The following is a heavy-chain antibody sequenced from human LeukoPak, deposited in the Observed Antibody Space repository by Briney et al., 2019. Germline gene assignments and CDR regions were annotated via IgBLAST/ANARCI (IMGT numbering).Heavy chain of an antibody. CDR1: GYTLTELS. Sequence: ASVKVSCKVSGYTLTELSMHWVRQAPGKGLEWMGGFDPEDGETIYAQKFQGRVTMTEDTSTDTAYMELSSLRSEDTAVYYCATDNPLWKYGGNLDYWGQGTLVTVSS. D-gene: IGHD1-26*01. CDR2: FDPEDGET. J-gene: IGHJ4*02. V-gene: IGHV1-24*01. CDR3: ATDNPLWKYGGNLDY.